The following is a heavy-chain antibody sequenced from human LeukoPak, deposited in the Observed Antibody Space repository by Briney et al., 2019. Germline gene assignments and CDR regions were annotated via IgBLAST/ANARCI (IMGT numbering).Heavy chain of an antibody. V-gene: IGHV3-33*01. J-gene: IGHJ4*02. Sequence: QTGGSLRLSCEASGFIFSTCGMHWVRQAPGKGLEWVAVIWYDGSNKYYADSVKGRFTISRDNSKNTLYLQMSSLRAEDTAVYYCARADYGSGWGQGTLVTVSS. CDR3: ARADYGSG. CDR2: IWYDGSNK. CDR1: GFIFSTCG. D-gene: IGHD4-17*01.